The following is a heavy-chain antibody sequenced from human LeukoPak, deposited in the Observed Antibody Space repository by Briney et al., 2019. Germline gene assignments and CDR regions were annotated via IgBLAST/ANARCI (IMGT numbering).Heavy chain of an antibody. Sequence: GGSLRLSCAASGFSFSNFWMHWVRQAPGKGLVWVSRINSDGSSTNYADSVKGRFTISRDNAKNTLYLQMNSLGVEDTAVYYCASQQLLVERYWGQGTLVTVYS. J-gene: IGHJ4*02. CDR1: GFSFSNFW. D-gene: IGHD6-13*01. CDR2: INSDGSST. CDR3: ASQQLLVERY. V-gene: IGHV3-74*01.